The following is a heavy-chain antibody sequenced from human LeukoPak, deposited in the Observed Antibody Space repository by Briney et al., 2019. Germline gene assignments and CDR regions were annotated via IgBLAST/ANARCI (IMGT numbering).Heavy chain of an antibody. D-gene: IGHD1-26*01. CDR1: GYTFTGYY. Sequence: ASVKVSCKASGYTFTGYYTHWVRQAPGQGLEWMGWINPNSGGTNYAQKFQGRVTMTRDTSISTAYMELSRLRSDDTAVYYCARDPSGSYSEDAFDIWGQGTMVTVSS. CDR2: INPNSGGT. CDR3: ARDPSGSYSEDAFDI. V-gene: IGHV1-2*02. J-gene: IGHJ3*02.